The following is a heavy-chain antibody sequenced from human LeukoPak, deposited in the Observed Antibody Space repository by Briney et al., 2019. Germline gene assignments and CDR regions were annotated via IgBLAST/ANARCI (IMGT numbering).Heavy chain of an antibody. J-gene: IGHJ6*03. D-gene: IGHD1-1*01. CDR1: GDSFINYW. V-gene: IGHV5-51*01. CDR3: ARHPRIPRERRHYYYYMDV. Sequence: HGESLKISCKGSGDSFINYWIGWVRQMPGKGLEWMGIIYPGNSDTLYNPSFQGQVTISVDKSISTAYLQWSSLQASDTAMYYCARHPRIPRERRHYYYYMDVWGKGTTVTVSS. CDR2: IYPGNSDT.